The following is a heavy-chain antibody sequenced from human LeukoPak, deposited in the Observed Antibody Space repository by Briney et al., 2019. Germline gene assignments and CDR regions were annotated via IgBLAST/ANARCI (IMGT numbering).Heavy chain of an antibody. CDR1: GYSISSGYY. Sequence: SETLSLTCAVSGYSISSGYYWGWIRQPPGKGLEWIGSIYHSGSTYYNPSLKSRVTISVDTSKNQFSLKLSSVTAADTAVYYCARDRYYNRLFDYWGQGTLVTVSS. CDR3: ARDRYYNRLFDY. J-gene: IGHJ4*02. D-gene: IGHD3-22*01. CDR2: IYHSGST. V-gene: IGHV4-38-2*02.